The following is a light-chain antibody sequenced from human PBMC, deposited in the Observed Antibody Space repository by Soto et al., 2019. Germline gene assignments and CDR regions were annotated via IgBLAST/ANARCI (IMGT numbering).Light chain of an antibody. CDR3: AAWDDRLSGHVV. CDR1: SSNIGSNY. CDR2: RNK. Sequence: QSVLTQPPSASGTPGQRVTISCSGSSSNIGSNYVYWYQQLPGTAPKLLIYRNKQRPSGVPDRFSGSKSGTSASLVISGLRSEDEADYYCAAWDDRLSGHVVFGGGTKLTVL. J-gene: IGLJ2*01. V-gene: IGLV1-47*01.